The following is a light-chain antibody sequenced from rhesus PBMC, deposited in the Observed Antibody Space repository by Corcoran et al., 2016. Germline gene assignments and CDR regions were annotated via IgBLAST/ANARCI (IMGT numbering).Light chain of an antibody. CDR2: DAS. CDR3: LQHNSYPYS. CDR1: QGISSY. Sequence: DIQMTQSPSSLSASVGDTVTITCRASQGISSYLNWFQQKPGKAPKLLIYDASSLESGVPSRFRGSGSGTDFTLTISSLQPEDFAAYYGLQHNSYPYSFGQGTKVEIK. V-gene: IGKV1-28*03. J-gene: IGKJ2*01.